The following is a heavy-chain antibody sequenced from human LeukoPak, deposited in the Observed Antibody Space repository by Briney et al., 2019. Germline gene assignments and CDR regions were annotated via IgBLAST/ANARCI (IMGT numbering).Heavy chain of an antibody. D-gene: IGHD6-19*01. Sequence: GGSLRLSCAAPGFTFSSYGMHWVHQAPGKRLEWVADISYDGSNKYYADSVKGRFTISRDNSKNTLYLQMNSLRAEDTAVYYCARGQQGWDYFDYWGQGTLVTVSS. J-gene: IGHJ4*02. CDR3: ARGQQGWDYFDY. V-gene: IGHV3-30*03. CDR2: ISYDGSNK. CDR1: GFTFSSYG.